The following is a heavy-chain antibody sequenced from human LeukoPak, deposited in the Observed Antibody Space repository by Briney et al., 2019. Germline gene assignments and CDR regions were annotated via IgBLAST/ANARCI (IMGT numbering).Heavy chain of an antibody. CDR3: AREEYYSDNSGYYPDF. CDR1: GDSISSGSYY. CDR2: IYTSGST. J-gene: IGHJ4*02. Sequence: PSQTLSLTGTVSGDSISSGSYYWSWIRQPAGKGLEWIGRIYTSGSTNYNPSLKGRVTISVDTSKNQFSLRLRSVTAADTAVYYCAREEYYSDNSGYYPDFWGQGTLVTVSS. D-gene: IGHD3-22*01. V-gene: IGHV4-61*02.